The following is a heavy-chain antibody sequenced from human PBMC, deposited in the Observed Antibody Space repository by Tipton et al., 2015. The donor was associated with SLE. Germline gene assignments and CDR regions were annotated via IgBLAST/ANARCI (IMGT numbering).Heavy chain of an antibody. CDR3: ARWGMTAIWAFDL. D-gene: IGHD2-21*02. V-gene: IGHV4-61*09. J-gene: IGHJ3*01. Sequence: TLSLTCTVSGGSISSGSYYWSWIRQPAGKGLEWIGHIYTSGSTNYNPSLKSRATMSVDSSNSQFSLKVTSMSAADTAVYYCARWGMTAIWAFDLWGLGTMVTVSS. CDR1: GGSISSGSYY. CDR2: IYTSGST.